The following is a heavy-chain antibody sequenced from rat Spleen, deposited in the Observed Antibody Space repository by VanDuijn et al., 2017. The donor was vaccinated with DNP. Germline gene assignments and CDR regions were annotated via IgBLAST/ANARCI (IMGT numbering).Heavy chain of an antibody. CDR1: GFNFNDYW. CDR3: ARSYNNYFDY. J-gene: IGHJ2*01. CDR2: LNRDSSAI. Sequence: EVKLVESGGGLVQPGRSLRLSCAASGFNFNDYWMGWVRQAPGKGLEWIGELNRDSSAINYTPSLKDKFTISRDNAQNTLYLQMSKLGSEDTDIYYCARSYNNYFDYWGQGVMVTVSS. D-gene: IGHD1-10*01. V-gene: IGHV4-2*01.